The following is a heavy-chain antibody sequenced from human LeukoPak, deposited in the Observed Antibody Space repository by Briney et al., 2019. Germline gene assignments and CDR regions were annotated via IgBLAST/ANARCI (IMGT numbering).Heavy chain of an antibody. D-gene: IGHD1-26*01. CDR2: IYTTGST. J-gene: IGHJ4*02. Sequence: SQTLSLTCTVSGGSITNGGYYRSWIRQPAGKGLEWIGRIYTTGSTNYNPSLKSRVTISLDTSKNQFSLKLSSVSAEDTALYYCARERLGGSYYRPVEYWGQGTLVTVSS. CDR1: GGSITNGGYY. CDR3: ARERLGGSYYRPVEY. V-gene: IGHV4-61*02.